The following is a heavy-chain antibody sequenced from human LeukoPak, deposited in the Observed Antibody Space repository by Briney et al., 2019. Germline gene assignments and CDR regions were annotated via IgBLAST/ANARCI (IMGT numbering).Heavy chain of an antibody. J-gene: IGHJ4*02. Sequence: ASVKVSCKASGYTFTGYYMHWVRQAPGQGLEWMGWINPNSGGTNYAQKFQGRVTMTRDTSISTAYMELSRLRSDDTAVYYCARVGDILTGYYPYYFDYWGQGTLVTVSS. CDR2: INPNSGGT. D-gene: IGHD3-9*01. V-gene: IGHV1-2*02. CDR1: GYTFTGYY. CDR3: ARVGDILTGYYPYYFDY.